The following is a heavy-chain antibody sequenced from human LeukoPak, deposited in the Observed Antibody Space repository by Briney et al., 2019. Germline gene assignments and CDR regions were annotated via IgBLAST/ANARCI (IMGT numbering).Heavy chain of an antibody. Sequence: ECSLRLSCAASGFTFRTCWMRWVRQAPGKGLEGVASINQGGGDTYYVESVKGRFTISRDNAMNSFFLQVDNLRLADTAVYYCARLLGDRTIYDYWGHGTLVTVSS. CDR3: ARLLGDRTIYDY. CDR1: GFTFRTCW. D-gene: IGHD2-21*01. J-gene: IGHJ4*01. CDR2: INQGGGDT. V-gene: IGHV3-7*01.